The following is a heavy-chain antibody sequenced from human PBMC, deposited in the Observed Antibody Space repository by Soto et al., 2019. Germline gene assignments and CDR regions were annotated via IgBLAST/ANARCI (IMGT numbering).Heavy chain of an antibody. V-gene: IGHV1-18*01. Sequence: QVQLVQSGAEVKKPGASVKVSCKASGYTFASYAISWMRQAPGQGLDWMGWISAYNGNTNYAQKLQGRVTMTTDTATSTAYLELRSLRYDDTAVYYCARDPPPPDYWGQGTLVTVSS. CDR1: GYTFASYA. CDR3: ARDPPPPDY. CDR2: ISAYNGNT. J-gene: IGHJ4*02.